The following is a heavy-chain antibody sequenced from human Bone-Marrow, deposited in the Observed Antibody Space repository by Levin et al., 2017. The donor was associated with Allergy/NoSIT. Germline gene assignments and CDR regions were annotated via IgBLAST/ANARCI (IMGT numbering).Heavy chain of an antibody. CDR2: IYSGGTT. CDR1: GVSISSSTYY. Sequence: SETLSLTCSVSGVSISSSTYYWGWIRQPPGKGLEWIGNIYSGGTTYYNPSLKSRVTISVDTSKNQFSLKLTSVTAADTAVYYCAREGGAANNWFDPWGQGTLVTISS. CDR3: AREGGAANNWFDP. V-gene: IGHV4-39*07. J-gene: IGHJ5*02. D-gene: IGHD1-26*01.